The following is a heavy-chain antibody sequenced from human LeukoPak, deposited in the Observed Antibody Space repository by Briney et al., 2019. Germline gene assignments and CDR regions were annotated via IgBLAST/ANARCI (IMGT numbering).Heavy chain of an antibody. J-gene: IGHJ4*02. CDR2: IYSGGST. V-gene: IGHV3-66*01. CDR1: GFTISSNY. Sequence: GGSLRLSCAASGFTISSNYMTWVRQAPGKGLEWVSVIYSGGSTYYADSVKGRFTISRDNSKSTLYLQMNSLRVEDTAVYYCARGIAVADTGFFDYWGQGTLVTVSS. D-gene: IGHD6-19*01. CDR3: ARGIAVADTGFFDY.